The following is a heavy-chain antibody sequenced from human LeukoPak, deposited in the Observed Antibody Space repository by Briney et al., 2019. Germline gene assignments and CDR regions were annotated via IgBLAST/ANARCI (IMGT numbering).Heavy chain of an antibody. CDR1: GYTFTGYY. CDR2: LNPSGGSS. D-gene: IGHD5-24*01. V-gene: IGHV1-46*01. CDR3: ASVYKHGMDV. Sequence: ASVKVSCRASGYTFTGYYMHWVRQAPGQGLEWMAILNPSGGSSNYAQKFQGRATLTRATSTGTVYMELSSLRSEDTAVYYCASVYKHGMDVWGQGTTVIVSS. J-gene: IGHJ6*02.